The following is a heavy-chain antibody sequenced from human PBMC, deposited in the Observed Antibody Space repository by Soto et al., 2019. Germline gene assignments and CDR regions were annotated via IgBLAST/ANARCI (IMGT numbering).Heavy chain of an antibody. D-gene: IGHD3-3*01. J-gene: IGHJ4*02. CDR1: GFTVSSFY. CDR2: ISSGGST. Sequence: EVQLVESGGGLVQPGGSLRLSCAASGFTVSSFYMTWVRQAPGKGLQWVAVISSGGSTYYADSVKGRFTISRDNSKNTLYVEMNSLRAEGTAVYYCARDTFGGAYDFLHGGQGTLVTVSS. V-gene: IGHV3-66*01. CDR3: ARDTFGGAYDFLH.